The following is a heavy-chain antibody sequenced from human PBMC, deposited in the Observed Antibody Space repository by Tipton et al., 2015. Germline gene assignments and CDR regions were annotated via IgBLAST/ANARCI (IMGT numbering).Heavy chain of an antibody. CDR1: GFTFSSSA. Sequence: GSLRLSCAASGFTFSSSAMIWVRQASGKGLEWVSAIGGGGATTYYADSVKGRFTISRDNSKNLLYLQMNSLRAEDTALYYCARDGLPAARDYWGRGTLVTVSS. CDR3: ARDGLPAARDY. CDR2: IGGGGATT. J-gene: IGHJ4*02. V-gene: IGHV3-23*01. D-gene: IGHD6-6*01.